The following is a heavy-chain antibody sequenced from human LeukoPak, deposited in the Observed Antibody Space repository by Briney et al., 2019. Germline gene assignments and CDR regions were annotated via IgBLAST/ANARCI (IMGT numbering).Heavy chain of an antibody. D-gene: IGHD1-26*01. CDR3: ARHWELRGWYLDY. J-gene: IGHJ4*02. CDR2: INHSGST. Sequence: PSETLSLTCAVYGGSFSGYYWSWIRQPPGKGLEWIGEINHSGSTNYNPSLKSRVTISVDTSKNQFSLKLSSVTAADTAVYYCARHWELRGWYLDYWGQGTLVTVSS. V-gene: IGHV4-34*01. CDR1: GGSFSGYY.